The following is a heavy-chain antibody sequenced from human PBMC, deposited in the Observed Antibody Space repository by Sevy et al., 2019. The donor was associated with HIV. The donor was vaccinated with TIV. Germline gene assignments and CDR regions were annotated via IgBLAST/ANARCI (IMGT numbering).Heavy chain of an antibody. CDR3: ARRAYLQLRAWFDP. D-gene: IGHD2-2*01. Sequence: SETLSLTCGVYGDSLTDKFWNWFRQSPGKGLEWIGEINHIGRTSYNATLKSRVTLSVDTSRNQFSLHMESLTAADTGVYFCARRAYLQLRAWFDPWGQGTQVTVSS. J-gene: IGHJ5*02. V-gene: IGHV4-34*01. CDR1: GDSLTDKF. CDR2: INHIGRT.